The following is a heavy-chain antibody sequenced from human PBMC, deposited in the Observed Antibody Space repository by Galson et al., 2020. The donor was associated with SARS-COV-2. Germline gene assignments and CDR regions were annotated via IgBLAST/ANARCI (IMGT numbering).Heavy chain of an antibody. CDR1: GYTFTSYY. CDR2: INPSGGGT. D-gene: IGHD4-4*01. CDR3: ARDSQGGNDYNYLLF. J-gene: IGHJ4*02. V-gene: IGHV1-46*01. Sequence: ASVKVSCKASGYTFTSYYIHWVRQAPGQGLEWMGIINPSGGGTTYAQKFQGRVTMTRDTSTSTVYMELSSLRSEDTAVYYCARDSQGGNDYNYLLFWGQGTLVTDSS.